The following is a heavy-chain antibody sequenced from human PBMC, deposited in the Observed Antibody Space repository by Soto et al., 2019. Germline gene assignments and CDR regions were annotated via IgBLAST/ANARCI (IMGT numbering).Heavy chain of an antibody. D-gene: IGHD2-21*02. Sequence: GASVEPSWKACRGTFSSYSRHSARQAPRQRLEWMGWINAGNGNTKYSQKFQGRVTITRDTSASTAYMELSSLRSEDTAVYYCARGFLGGDVKGLAPRGQGTLVTV. CDR2: INAGNGNT. CDR1: RGTFSSYS. CDR3: ARGFLGGDVKGLAP. V-gene: IGHV1-3*01. J-gene: IGHJ5*02.